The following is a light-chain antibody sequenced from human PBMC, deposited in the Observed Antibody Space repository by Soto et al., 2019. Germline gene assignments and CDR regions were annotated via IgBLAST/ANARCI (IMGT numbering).Light chain of an antibody. CDR3: QQYGGSPRT. J-gene: IGKJ1*01. V-gene: IGKV3-20*01. Sequence: EIVLTQSPGTLSLSPGEGATLSCRASQSVGGTFLAWYQQKGGQAPRLLIHGASNRATGIPDMFSGSGSGKGLTLPLRQREPGNFGVYYCQQYGGSPRTFGQGTKVEVK. CDR2: GAS. CDR1: QSVGGTF.